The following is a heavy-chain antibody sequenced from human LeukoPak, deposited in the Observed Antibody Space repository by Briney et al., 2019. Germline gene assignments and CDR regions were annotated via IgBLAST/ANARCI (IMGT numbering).Heavy chain of an antibody. CDR2: ISTFDGRT. D-gene: IGHD5-12*01. CDR1: GYIFSNYG. V-gene: IGHV1-18*01. Sequence: ASVKVSCKASGYIFSNYGVSWVRQTPGQGLEWMGWISTFDGRTNFALKFRGRVTLTTDTSTSTAYMELRSLKPDDTAVYYCATGGTSATNSGYDLVSGFDYWGQGTLVTVSS. J-gene: IGHJ4*02. CDR3: ATGGTSATNSGYDLVSGFDY.